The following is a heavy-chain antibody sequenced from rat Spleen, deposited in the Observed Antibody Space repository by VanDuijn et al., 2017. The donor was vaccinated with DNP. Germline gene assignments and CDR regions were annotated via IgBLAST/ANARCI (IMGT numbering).Heavy chain of an antibody. CDR3: ARGLRRVPHYYWYFDF. CDR2: ISYSGST. D-gene: IGHD1-11*01. CDR1: GFSITSNY. V-gene: IGHV3-1*01. J-gene: IGHJ1*01. Sequence: EVQLRESGPGLVKPSQSLSLTCSVTGFSITSNYWGWIRKFPGNKMEWMAYISYSGSTGYNPSLKGRISITRDTSKNQFFLQLNSVTTEDTATYYCARGLRRVPHYYWYFDFWGPGTMVTVSS.